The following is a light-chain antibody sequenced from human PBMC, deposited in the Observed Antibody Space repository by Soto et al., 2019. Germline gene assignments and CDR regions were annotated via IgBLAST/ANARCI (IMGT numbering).Light chain of an antibody. V-gene: IGKV1-9*01. CDR1: QGISSY. CDR2: AAS. CDR3: QQLKSYPRT. J-gene: IGKJ1*01. Sequence: DIQLTQSPSFLSASVGDRVTITCRASQGISSYLAWYQQKPGKAPKLLIYAASTLQSGVPSRFSSSGSGTEFTLTISSLQPEDFATYYCQQLKSYPRTVGQGTKVEIK.